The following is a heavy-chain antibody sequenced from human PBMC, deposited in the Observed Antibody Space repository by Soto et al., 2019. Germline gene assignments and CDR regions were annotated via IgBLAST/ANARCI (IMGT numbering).Heavy chain of an antibody. V-gene: IGHV4-31*03. CDR1: GGSISSGGYY. CDR3: ARAERFLEWGDAFDI. Sequence: SETLSLTCTVSGGSISSGGYYWSWIRQHPGKGLEWIGYIYYSGSTYYNPSLKSRVTISVDTSKNQFSLKLSSVTAADTAVYYCARAERFLEWGDAFDIWGQGTMVTVSS. CDR2: IYYSGST. J-gene: IGHJ3*02. D-gene: IGHD3-3*01.